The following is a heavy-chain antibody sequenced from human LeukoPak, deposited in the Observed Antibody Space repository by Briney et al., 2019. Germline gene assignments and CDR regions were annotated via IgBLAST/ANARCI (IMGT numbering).Heavy chain of an antibody. CDR2: INHSGST. V-gene: IGHV4-34*01. J-gene: IGHJ1*01. CDR3: ARISYSRIRGLQH. D-gene: IGHD6-13*01. Sequence: SETLSLTCAVYGGSFSGYYWSWIRQPPGKGLEWIGEINHSGSTNYNPSLKSRVTISVDTSKNQFSLKLSSVTAADTAVYYCARISYSRIRGLQHWGQGTLVTVSP. CDR1: GGSFSGYY.